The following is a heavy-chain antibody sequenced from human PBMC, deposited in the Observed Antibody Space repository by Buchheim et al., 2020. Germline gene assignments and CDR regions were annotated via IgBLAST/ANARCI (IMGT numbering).Heavy chain of an antibody. J-gene: IGHJ3*02. Sequence: QVQLVESGGGVVQPGRSLRLSCAASGFTFSSYGMHWVRQAPGKGLEWVAVISYDGSNKYYADSVKGRFTISSDNSKNTLYLQMNSLRAEDTAVYYCAKDLIVGATTGDAFDIWGQGT. D-gene: IGHD1-26*01. CDR2: ISYDGSNK. V-gene: IGHV3-30*18. CDR1: GFTFSSYG. CDR3: AKDLIVGATTGDAFDI.